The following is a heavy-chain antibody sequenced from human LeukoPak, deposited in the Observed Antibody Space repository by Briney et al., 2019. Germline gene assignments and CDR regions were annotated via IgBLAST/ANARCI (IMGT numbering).Heavy chain of an antibody. CDR2: ISSSGSDT. D-gene: IGHD6-25*01. CDR3: AKANSGSASRGFFDY. V-gene: IGHV3-23*01. J-gene: IGHJ4*02. CDR1: GFTFNTYG. Sequence: GGSLRLSCAASGFTFNTYGMNWVRQAPGKGLEWVSIISSSGSDTYYADSVKGRFTISRDNSKNTLYLQMNSLRAEDTAVYYCAKANSGSASRGFFDYWGQGTLVAVSS.